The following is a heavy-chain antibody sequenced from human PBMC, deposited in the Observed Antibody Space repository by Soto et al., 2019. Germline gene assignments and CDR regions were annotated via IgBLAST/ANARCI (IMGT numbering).Heavy chain of an antibody. CDR3: ARHGSGSYYNNWFDP. D-gene: IGHD3-10*01. J-gene: IGHJ5*01. CDR2: IYYSGST. Sequence: SETLSLTCSVFGGSISSSIYYWGWIRQPPGKGLEWIGSIYYSGSTYYNPSLKSRVTISVDTSKNQFSLKLSSVTAADTAVYYCARHGSGSYYNNWFDPWGQETLVTV. CDR1: GGSISSSIYY. V-gene: IGHV4-39*01.